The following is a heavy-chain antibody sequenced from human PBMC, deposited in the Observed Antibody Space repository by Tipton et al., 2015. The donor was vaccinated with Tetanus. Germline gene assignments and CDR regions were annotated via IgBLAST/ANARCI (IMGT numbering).Heavy chain of an antibody. V-gene: IGHV1-2*02. CDR3: ARGNRGSSWYL. J-gene: IGHJ6*02. CDR2: IDPKSGDT. D-gene: IGHD6-13*01. Sequence: QSGPEVKKPGASVRVSCKPSGYTFTNYHVQWVRQAPGQGLEWMGWIDPKSGDTDFAQRFQGRVTMTRDSSISTVYMELRNLRSDDTAVYYCARGNRGSSWYLWGQGTTVTVSS. CDR1: GYTFTNYH.